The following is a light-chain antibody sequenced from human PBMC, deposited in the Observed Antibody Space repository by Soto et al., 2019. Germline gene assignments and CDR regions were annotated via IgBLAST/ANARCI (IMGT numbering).Light chain of an antibody. CDR2: DAS. Sequence: IVLTQSPATLSLSPCEIATLSCRASQSVNIHLAWYQQKPGLAPRLLIYDASTRATGIPARFSGSGSGTDFSLTISSLQPEDFAVYYCQHRAIWPVSFGQGTRLEIK. J-gene: IGKJ5*01. CDR1: QSVNIH. CDR3: QHRAIWPVS. V-gene: IGKV3-11*01.